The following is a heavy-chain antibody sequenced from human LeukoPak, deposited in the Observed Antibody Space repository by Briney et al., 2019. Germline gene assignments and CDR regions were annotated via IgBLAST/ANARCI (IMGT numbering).Heavy chain of an antibody. J-gene: IGHJ3*02. CDR1: GFTFSSYG. CDR3: AKMRTPTAHSGDAFDI. Sequence: GGSLRLSCAASGFTFSSYGIHWVRQAPGKGLEWVAVISYDGSNKYYVDSVKGRFTISRDNSKNTLSLQMNSLRAEDTAVYYCAKMRTPTAHSGDAFDIWGQGTMVTVSS. D-gene: IGHD4-17*01. CDR2: ISYDGSNK. V-gene: IGHV3-30*18.